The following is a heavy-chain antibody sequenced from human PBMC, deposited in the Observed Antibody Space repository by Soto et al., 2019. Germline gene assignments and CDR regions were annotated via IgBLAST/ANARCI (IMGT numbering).Heavy chain of an antibody. CDR1: VGPTVGYS. CDR3: ARDAGVWGFGESIYYYYGMDV. V-gene: IGHV4-4*07. J-gene: IGHJ6*02. D-gene: IGHD3-10*01. CDR2: TNTSGGT. Sequence: QDPAQGLVRLWGPLSPPCPSPVGPTVGYSGGWIRRPPGKGLGGIGRTNTSGGTTYTPSLKSRVTMSVDTSKNQFSLKLSAVTAADTAVYYCARDAGVWGFGESIYYYYGMDVWGQGTTVTVSS.